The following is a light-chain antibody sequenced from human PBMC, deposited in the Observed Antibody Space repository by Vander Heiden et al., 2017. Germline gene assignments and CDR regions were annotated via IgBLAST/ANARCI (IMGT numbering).Light chain of an antibody. CDR1: QSIRSY. CDR2: AAS. V-gene: IGKV1-39*01. Sequence: FSLPASVGDRVTITCRASQSIRSYLNWYKQKPGKAPKLLIYAASSWQRGVPSRFSGSGYGKDFTLTISRRQPEEFATYYCQQSDSNPPITFGQGTRMEIK. CDR3: QQSDSNPPIT. J-gene: IGKJ5*01.